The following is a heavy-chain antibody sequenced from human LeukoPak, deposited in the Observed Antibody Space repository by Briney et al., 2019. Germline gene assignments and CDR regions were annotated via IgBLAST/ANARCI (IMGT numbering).Heavy chain of an antibody. Sequence: SSETLSLTCAVSGGSISSSGYSWSWIRQPPGKGLEWIGYIYHSGSTYYNPSLKSRVTISVDRSKNQFSLKLSSVTAADTAVYYCARDGGYCSSTSCYAFDIWGQGTMVTVSS. J-gene: IGHJ3*02. CDR2: IYHSGST. CDR3: ARDGGYCSSTSCYAFDI. D-gene: IGHD2-2*01. CDR1: GGSISSSGYS. V-gene: IGHV4-30-2*01.